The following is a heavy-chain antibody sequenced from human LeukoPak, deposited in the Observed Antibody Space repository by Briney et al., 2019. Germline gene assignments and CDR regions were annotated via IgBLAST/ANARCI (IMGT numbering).Heavy chain of an antibody. V-gene: IGHV3-21*01. CDR2: ISRSRSHI. CDR3: ARDRQSIAAADFDY. CDR1: GFTFSNYI. J-gene: IGHJ4*02. D-gene: IGHD6-13*01. Sequence: GGSLRLSCAASGFTFSNYIMNWVRQAPGKGLEWVSSISRSRSHIYYADSMKGRFTISRDNAKSSLYLQMNSLRAEDTAVYYCARDRQSIAAADFDYWGQGTLVTVSS.